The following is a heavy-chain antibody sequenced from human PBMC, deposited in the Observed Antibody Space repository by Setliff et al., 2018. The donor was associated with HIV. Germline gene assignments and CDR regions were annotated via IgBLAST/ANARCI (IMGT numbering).Heavy chain of an antibody. CDR2: IIPIFGTA. J-gene: IGHJ3*02. Sequence: SVKVSCKASGYTFTSYAISWVRQAPGQGLERMGGIIPIFGTANYAQKFQGRVTITTDESTSTAYMELSSLRSEDTAVYYCARANYDYVWGSYRPPDAFDIWGQGTMVTVSS. CDR3: ARANYDYVWGSYRPPDAFDI. V-gene: IGHV1-69*05. D-gene: IGHD3-16*02. CDR1: GYTFTSYA.